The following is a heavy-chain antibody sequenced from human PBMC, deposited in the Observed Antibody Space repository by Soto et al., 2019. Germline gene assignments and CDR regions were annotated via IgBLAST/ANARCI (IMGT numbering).Heavy chain of an antibody. CDR1: GGSITSTNHY. D-gene: IGHD6-13*01. J-gene: IGHJ4*02. CDR3: FSRRGAAAPFDY. CDR2: IYYRGTT. Sequence: SETLSLTCIVSGGSITSTNHYWGWIRQPWIRQPPGKGLEWIGSIYYRGTTSYNPSLKSRVTISVDTSKKQFSLKLSSVTAADTAVFYCFSRRGAAAPFDYWGQGTLVTVSS. V-gene: IGHV4-39*03.